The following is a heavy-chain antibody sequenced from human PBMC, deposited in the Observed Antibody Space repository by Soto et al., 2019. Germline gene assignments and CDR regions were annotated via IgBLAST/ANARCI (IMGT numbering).Heavy chain of an antibody. J-gene: IGHJ5*02. V-gene: IGHV4-31*03. CDR3: ARRELRNWFDP. D-gene: IGHD1-7*01. Sequence: QVQLQESGPGLVKPSQTLSLTCTVSGGSISSGGYYWSWIRQHPGRGLEWIGYIYYSGSTYYNPSLKSRVTISVDTSKNQFSLKLSSVTAVDTAVYYCARRELRNWFDPWRQGTLVTVSS. CDR2: IYYSGST. CDR1: GGSISSGGYY.